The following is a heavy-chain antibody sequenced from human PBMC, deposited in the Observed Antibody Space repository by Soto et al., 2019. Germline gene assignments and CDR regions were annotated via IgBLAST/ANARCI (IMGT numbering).Heavy chain of an antibody. D-gene: IGHD1-26*01. CDR2: MNPNSGNT. Sequence: VKVSCKASGYTFTSYDINWVRQATGQGLEWMGWMNPNSGNTGYAQKLQGRVTMTRNTSISTAYMELSSLRSEDTAVYYCARGLMGAEVYYGMDVWGQGTTVTVSS. CDR1: GYTFTSYD. V-gene: IGHV1-8*01. J-gene: IGHJ6*02. CDR3: ARGLMGAEVYYGMDV.